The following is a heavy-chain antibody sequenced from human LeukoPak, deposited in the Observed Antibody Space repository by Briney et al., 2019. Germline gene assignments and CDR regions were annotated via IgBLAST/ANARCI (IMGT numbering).Heavy chain of an antibody. Sequence: GGSLRLSCAASGFTFSDEGMHWVRQAPGKGLEWVAVISYDGSNKYYADSVKGRFTISRDNSKNTLYLQMNSLRAEDTAVYYCAKSKLGIAVAGPWGQGTLVTVSS. CDR2: ISYDGSNK. CDR1: GFTFSDEG. CDR3: AKSKLGIAVAGP. D-gene: IGHD6-19*01. V-gene: IGHV3-30*18. J-gene: IGHJ5*02.